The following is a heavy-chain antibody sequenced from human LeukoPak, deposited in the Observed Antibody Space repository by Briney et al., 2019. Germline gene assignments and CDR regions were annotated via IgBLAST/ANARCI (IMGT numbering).Heavy chain of an antibody. CDR1: GITLSNYG. CDR2: IAGSGAAS. CDR3: AKRGVVIRVILVGFHKEAYYFDS. D-gene: IGHD3-22*01. J-gene: IGHJ4*02. V-gene: IGHV3-23*01. Sequence: GGSLRLSCAVSGITLSNYGMSWVRPAPGKGLEWGAGIAGSGAASNYADSVKGRFTISRDNRNNTLYLQMNSLRAEDTAVYFCAKRGVVIRVILVGFHKEAYYFDSWGQGALVTVSS.